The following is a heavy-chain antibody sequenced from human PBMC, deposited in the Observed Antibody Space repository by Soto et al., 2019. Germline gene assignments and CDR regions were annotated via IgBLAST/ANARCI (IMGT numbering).Heavy chain of an antibody. CDR1: GGSISSYY. Sequence: QVQLQESGPGLVKPSETLSLTCTVSGGSISSYYWSWIRQPPGKGLEWIGYIYYSGGTNYNPSLTSRVTTSVDSSKSQYTLELSSVTAADPAVYYCASSEGISGWFIYGMVAWGQGTTVTVSS. J-gene: IGHJ6*02. CDR3: ASSEGISGWFIYGMVA. V-gene: IGHV4-59*01. D-gene: IGHD2-15*01. CDR2: IYYSGGT.